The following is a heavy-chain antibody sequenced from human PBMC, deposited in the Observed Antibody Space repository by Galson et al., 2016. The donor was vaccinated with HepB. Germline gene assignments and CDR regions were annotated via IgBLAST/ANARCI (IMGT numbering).Heavy chain of an antibody. CDR3: ARPRADYYSYFGMNL. V-gene: IGHV3-30*03. CDR2: ISNDGVSK. D-gene: IGHD6-25*01. J-gene: IGHJ6*02. CDR1: GFQFNSYG. Sequence: SLRRSCAASGFQFNSYGMHWVRQAPGKGLEWVALISNDGVSKHYADSVKGRFSISRDDSKNTVFLQMGRLRVDDTAVYYCARPRADYYSYFGMNLWGQGTTVIVSS.